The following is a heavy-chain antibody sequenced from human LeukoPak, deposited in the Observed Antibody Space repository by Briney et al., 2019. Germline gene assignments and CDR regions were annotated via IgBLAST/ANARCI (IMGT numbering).Heavy chain of an antibody. Sequence: GGSLRLSCTASGFTFSTYGMHWVRQAPGKGLEWVTLISYDGSTKYYSDSVKGRFTLSRDNSKNTLYLQMNSLTVEDTAVYYCARHDWLEPWGQGTLVTVSS. J-gene: IGHJ5*02. CDR3: ARHDWLEP. V-gene: IGHV3-30*03. CDR2: ISYDGSTK. CDR1: GFTFSTYG. D-gene: IGHD3-16*01.